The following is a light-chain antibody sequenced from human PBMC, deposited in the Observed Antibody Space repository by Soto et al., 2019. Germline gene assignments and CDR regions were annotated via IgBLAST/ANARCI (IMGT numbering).Light chain of an antibody. J-gene: IGLJ2*01. Sequence: QSVLTQPPSVSVVPGQKVTISCSGSSSNIGNNYVSWYQQLPGTAPKLLIYDNNRRPSGIPDRFSGSKSGTSATLGITGLQTGDEADYYCGTWDSSLSAVLFGGGTKLTVL. V-gene: IGLV1-51*01. CDR1: SSNIGNNY. CDR2: DNN. CDR3: GTWDSSLSAVL.